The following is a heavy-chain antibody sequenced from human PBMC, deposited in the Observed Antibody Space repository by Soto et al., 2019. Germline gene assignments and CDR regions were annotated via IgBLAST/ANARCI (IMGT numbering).Heavy chain of an antibody. CDR3: AKSVKLAYCGGDCYSRFDY. Sequence: EVQLLESGGGLVQPGGSLRLSCAASGFTFSSYAMSWVRQAPGKGLEWVSAISGSGGSTYYADSVKGRFTISRDNSKNTLYLQMNSLRAEDTAVYYCAKSVKLAYCGGDCYSRFDYWGQGTLATVSS. J-gene: IGHJ4*02. D-gene: IGHD2-21*02. V-gene: IGHV3-23*01. CDR2: ISGSGGST. CDR1: GFTFSSYA.